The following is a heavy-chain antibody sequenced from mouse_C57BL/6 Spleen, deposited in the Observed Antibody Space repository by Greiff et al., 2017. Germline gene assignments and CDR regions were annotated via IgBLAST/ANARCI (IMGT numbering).Heavy chain of an antibody. V-gene: IGHV1-42*01. Sequence: VQLQQSGPELVKPGASVKISCKASGYSFTGYYMNWVKQSPEKSLEWIGEINPSTGGTTYNQKFKAKATLTVDKSSSTAYMQLKSLTSEDSAVYYCASRIEGFFAYWGQGTLVTVSA. CDR3: ASRIEGFFAY. CDR1: GYSFTGYY. J-gene: IGHJ3*01. CDR2: INPSTGGT.